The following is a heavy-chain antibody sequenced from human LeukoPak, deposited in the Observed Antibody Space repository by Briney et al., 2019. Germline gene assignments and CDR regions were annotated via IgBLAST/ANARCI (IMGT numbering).Heavy chain of an antibody. D-gene: IGHD3-22*01. CDR2: ISSGGTTI. CDR3: ARSIDSRAPIDI. V-gene: IGHV3-11*01. Sequence: PGGSLRLSCAASGFTFSDYYMSWIRQAPGKGLEWVSYISSGGTTIYYTDSVKGRFTISRDNAKNSLYLQMNSLRAEDTAVYYCARSIDSRAPIDIWGQGTMVTVSS. J-gene: IGHJ3*02. CDR1: GFTFSDYY.